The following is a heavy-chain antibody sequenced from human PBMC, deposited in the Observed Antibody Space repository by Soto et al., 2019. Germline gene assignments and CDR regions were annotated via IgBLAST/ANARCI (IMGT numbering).Heavy chain of an antibody. Sequence: EVQVVESGGGLVKPGGSLRLSCAASGFTFSDAWMSWVRQARGKGLEWVGRIKSKTDGGTTDYAAPVKGRFTISRDDSKKTLYLQMNSLKSVDTAVYYCTSGDGVPTDYWGQGTLVIVSS. D-gene: IGHD2-2*01. V-gene: IGHV3-15*01. CDR1: GFTFSDAW. J-gene: IGHJ4*02. CDR3: TSGDGVPTDY. CDR2: IKSKTDGGTT.